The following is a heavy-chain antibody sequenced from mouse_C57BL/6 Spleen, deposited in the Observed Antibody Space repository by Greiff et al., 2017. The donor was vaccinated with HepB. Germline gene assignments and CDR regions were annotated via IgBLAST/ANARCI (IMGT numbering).Heavy chain of an antibody. Sequence: VQLKESGGGLVQPGGSMKLSCVASGFTFSNYWMNWVRQSPGKGLEWVAQIRLKSDNYATHYAESVKGRFTISRDDSKSSVYLQMNNLRAEDTGIYYCADGYYAMDYWGQGASVTVSS. J-gene: IGHJ4*01. CDR2: IRLKSDNYAT. V-gene: IGHV6-3*01. CDR3: ADGYYAMDY. CDR1: GFTFSNYW.